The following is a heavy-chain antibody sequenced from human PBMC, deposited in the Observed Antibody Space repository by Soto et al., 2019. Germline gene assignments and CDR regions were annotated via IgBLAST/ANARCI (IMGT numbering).Heavy chain of an antibody. Sequence: EVQLVESGGGLVKPGGSLRLSCAASGFTFSNAWMSWVRQAPGKGLEWVARIKSKTDGGTTDYAAPVKGRFTISRDDSKNTLNLQMNSLKTEDTAVYYCTPSNYYGSGSLDYWGQGTLVTVSS. CDR1: GFTFSNAW. V-gene: IGHV3-15*01. D-gene: IGHD3-10*01. CDR2: IKSKTDGGTT. CDR3: TPSNYYGSGSLDY. J-gene: IGHJ4*02.